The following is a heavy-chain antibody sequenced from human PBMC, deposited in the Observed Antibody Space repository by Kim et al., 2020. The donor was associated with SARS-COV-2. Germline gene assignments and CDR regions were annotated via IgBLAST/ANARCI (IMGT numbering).Heavy chain of an antibody. V-gene: IGHV5-10-1*01. J-gene: IGHJ4*02. Sequence: YSPSLQGHVTISADKSISTAYLQWSSLKASDTAMYYCARRGRIAAAGTDYWGQGTLVTVSS. CDR3: ARRGRIAAAGTDY. D-gene: IGHD6-13*01.